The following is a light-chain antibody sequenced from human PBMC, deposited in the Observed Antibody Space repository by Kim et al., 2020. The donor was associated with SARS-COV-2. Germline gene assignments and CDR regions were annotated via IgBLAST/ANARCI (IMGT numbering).Light chain of an antibody. Sequence: LPPGERATLSCRASQSVSSRHLAWYQQKPGLAPRLLIYDASSRATGIPDRFSGSGSGTDFTLTISRLEPEDFAVYYCQHYDNSLTFGGGTKVDIK. CDR1: QSVSSRH. CDR3: QHYDNSLT. J-gene: IGKJ4*01. CDR2: DAS. V-gene: IGKV3D-20*01.